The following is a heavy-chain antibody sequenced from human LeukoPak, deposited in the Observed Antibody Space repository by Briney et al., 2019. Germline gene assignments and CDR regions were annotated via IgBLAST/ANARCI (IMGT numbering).Heavy chain of an antibody. Sequence: GGSLRLSCAASGFILSTCTVKWVRQAPGGGREWVSSICSSGGPIYYADSGKGRFTISRDNANNLLFLEMSSLRAEDTAVYYCARVGYSSGWYFDYGGQGTLATVS. V-gene: IGHV3-21*01. CDR2: ICSSGGPI. CDR3: ARVGYSSGWYFDY. D-gene: IGHD6-19*01. CDR1: GFILSTCT. J-gene: IGHJ4*02.